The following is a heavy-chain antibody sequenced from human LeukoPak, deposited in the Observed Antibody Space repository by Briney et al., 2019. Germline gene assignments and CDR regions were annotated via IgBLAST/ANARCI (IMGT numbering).Heavy chain of an antibody. V-gene: IGHV3-74*03. Sequence: GGSLRLSCAASGFIFSSYWMHWVRQAPGEGLVWVSRISSDGSSTTYTDSVKGRFTVSRDNAKNTLYLQMNSLRAEDTAVYYCGRVRGGYYTDYWGQGTLVTVSS. J-gene: IGHJ4*02. CDR1: GFIFSSYW. CDR2: ISSDGSST. CDR3: GRVRGGYYTDY. D-gene: IGHD3-3*01.